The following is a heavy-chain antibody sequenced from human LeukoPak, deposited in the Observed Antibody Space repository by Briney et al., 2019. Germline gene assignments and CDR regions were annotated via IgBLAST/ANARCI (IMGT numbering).Heavy chain of an antibody. J-gene: IGHJ4*02. CDR1: VRFISNLSYY. D-gene: IGHD5-24*01. CDR2: IYYSGST. CDR3: ASRRGGFYSGCFEY. Sequence: SETLSLTCTVFVRFISNLSYYLGWIRQPPGKGLEWIGSIYYSGSTYYNPSLKGRVTISVDTSKNQFSLKLSSVAAADPAVDYCASRRGGFYSGCFEYWGQGTLVTVSS. V-gene: IGHV4-39*01.